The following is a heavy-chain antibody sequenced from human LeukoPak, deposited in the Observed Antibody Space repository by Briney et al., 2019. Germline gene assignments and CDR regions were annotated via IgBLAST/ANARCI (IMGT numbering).Heavy chain of an antibody. V-gene: IGHV1-2*02. J-gene: IGHJ3*02. CDR2: INPNSGGT. CDR3: AVIQLWLLDAFDI. CDR1: AYTFTGYY. D-gene: IGHD5-18*01. Sequence: ASVKVSCKASAYTFTGYYMHWVRQAPGQGLEWMGWINPNSGGTNYAQNFQGRVTMTRDTSISTAYMELSRLRSDDTAVYYCAVIQLWLLDAFDIWGQGTMVTVSS.